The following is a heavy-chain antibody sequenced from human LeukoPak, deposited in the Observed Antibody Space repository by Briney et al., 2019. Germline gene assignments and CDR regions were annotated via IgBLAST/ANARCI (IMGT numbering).Heavy chain of an antibody. CDR2: IYYSGST. V-gene: IGHV4-4*02. CDR1: GGAGASISSPNW. D-gene: IGHD3-22*01. CDR3: ARHLRDYYDSSGYYSLDAFDI. J-gene: IGHJ3*02. Sequence: PSGTLSLTCAVPGGAGASISSPNWWSWVRQSPGKGLEWIGYIYYSGSTNYNPSLKSRVTISVDTSKNQFSLKLSSVTAADTAVYYCARHLRDYYDSSGYYSLDAFDIWGQGTMVTVSS.